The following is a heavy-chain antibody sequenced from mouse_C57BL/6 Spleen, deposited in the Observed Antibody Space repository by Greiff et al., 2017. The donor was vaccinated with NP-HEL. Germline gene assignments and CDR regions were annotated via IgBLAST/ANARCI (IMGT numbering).Heavy chain of an antibody. D-gene: IGHD3-1*01. CDR1: RFTFSSYA. Sequence: EVMLVESGGGLVKPGGSLKLSCAASRFTFSSYAMSWVRQTPEKRLEWVATISDGGSYTYYPDNVKGRFTISRDNAKNNLYLQMSHLKSEDTAMYYCARDRGEDWYFDVWGTGTTVTVSS. V-gene: IGHV5-4*01. J-gene: IGHJ1*03. CDR3: ARDRGEDWYFDV. CDR2: ISDGGSYT.